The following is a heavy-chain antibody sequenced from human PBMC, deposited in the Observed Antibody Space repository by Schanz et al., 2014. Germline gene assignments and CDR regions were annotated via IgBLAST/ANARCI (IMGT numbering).Heavy chain of an antibody. D-gene: IGHD3-3*01. V-gene: IGHV3-7*01. CDR1: GFIFSNSW. CDR3: SRGVRIDY. CDR2: IKQDGSEK. Sequence: EVQLVESGGGLVQPGGSLRLSCAASGFIFSNSWMSWVRQAPGKGLEWVANIKQDGSEKYYVDSVKGRFTISRDNAKNSLYLQMNSLTAEDTAVYYCSRGVRIDYWGQGTLVTVSS. J-gene: IGHJ4*02.